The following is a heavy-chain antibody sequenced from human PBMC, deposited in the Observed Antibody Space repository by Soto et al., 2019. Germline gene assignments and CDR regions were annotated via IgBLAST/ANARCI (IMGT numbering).Heavy chain of an antibody. Sequence: LXLSCVPSGFTFSCYAMSWFLQAPVQRLEWVATFSGGRDTTWHADSVKGRFTVSRDSSKNTLSLQMNSLRPEDTALYYCAKATSATCNGSICYSFDYWGQGTLVTVSS. CDR2: FSGGRDTT. CDR1: GFTFSCYA. CDR3: AKATSATCNGSICYSFDY. D-gene: IGHD2-21*01. V-gene: IGHV3-23*01. J-gene: IGHJ4*02.